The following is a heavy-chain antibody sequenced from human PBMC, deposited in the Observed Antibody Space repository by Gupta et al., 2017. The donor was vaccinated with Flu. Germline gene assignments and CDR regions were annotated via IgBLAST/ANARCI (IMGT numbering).Heavy chain of an antibody. D-gene: IGHD6-13*01. CDR3: ARHGYTSSWTTPFDY. V-gene: IGHV4-39*01. CDR1: GGSISSSPYY. J-gene: IGHJ4*02. Sequence: QLQVQESGPGLVKPSETLSLTCTVSGGSISSSPYYWAWIRRPPGKGLEWIGSMFYSGSNSYNPSLKSRVTISIDTSNNQVFLRLSSVTAADTAVYYCARHGYTSSWTTPFDYWGQGTLVTVSS. CDR2: MFYSGSN.